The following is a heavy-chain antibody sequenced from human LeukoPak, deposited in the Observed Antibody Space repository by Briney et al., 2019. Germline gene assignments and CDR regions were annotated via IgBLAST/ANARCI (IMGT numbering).Heavy chain of an antibody. CDR1: GFTFSSYW. V-gene: IGHV3-74*01. J-gene: IGHJ4*02. CDR2: INSDGSST. CDR3: ARDSTMIVVGLIDY. D-gene: IGHD3-22*01. Sequence: GGSLRLSCAASGFTFSSYWMYWVRQAPGKGLVWVSRINSDGSSTNYADSVKGRFTISRDNAKNTLYLQMNSLRAEDTAVYYCARDSTMIVVGLIDYWGQGTLVTVSS.